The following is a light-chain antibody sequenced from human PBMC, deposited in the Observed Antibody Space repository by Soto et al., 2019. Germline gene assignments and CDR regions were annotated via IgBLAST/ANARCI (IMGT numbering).Light chain of an antibody. V-gene: IGLV2-23*02. CDR1: SSDVGLYNL. Sequence: QSALTQPASMSGSPGQSITISCTGTSSDVGLYNLVSWYQHLPGKAPKLIIYEVNERPSGISDRFSGSKSGNTASLTISGLRDEDEADYYCCSYVGSSILMFGGGTKPPS. CDR3: CSYVGSSILM. CDR2: EVN. J-gene: IGLJ3*02.